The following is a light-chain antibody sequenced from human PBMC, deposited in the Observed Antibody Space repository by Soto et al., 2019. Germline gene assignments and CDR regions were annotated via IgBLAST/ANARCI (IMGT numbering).Light chain of an antibody. CDR2: AAS. CDR1: QGISSW. V-gene: IGKV1D-12*01. Sequence: DIHFTHSPSSLSSSLGDIFTITSRASQGISSWLAWYQQKPGKAPKLLIYAASSLESGVPSRFSGSGSGTDFTLTISSLQPEDFATYYCQQTNSFPLTSGQGTRLEIK. CDR3: QQTNSFPLT. J-gene: IGKJ5*01.